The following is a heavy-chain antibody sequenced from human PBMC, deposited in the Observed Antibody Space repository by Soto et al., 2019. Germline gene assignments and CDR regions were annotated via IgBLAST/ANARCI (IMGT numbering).Heavy chain of an antibody. CDR2: IYHSGST. CDR3: DRVAEAGPFYYGMDV. J-gene: IGHJ6*02. CDR1: GGSISSGGYS. D-gene: IGHD6-13*01. Sequence: TLSLTCAVSGGSISSGGYSWSWIRQPPGKGLEWIGYIYHSGSTYYNPSLKSRVTISVDRSKNQFSLKLSSVTAADTAVYYCDRVAEAGPFYYGMDVWGQGTTVTVSS. V-gene: IGHV4-30-2*01.